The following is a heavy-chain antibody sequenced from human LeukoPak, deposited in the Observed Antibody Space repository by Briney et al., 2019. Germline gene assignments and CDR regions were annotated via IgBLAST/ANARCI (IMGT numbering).Heavy chain of an antibody. CDR3: ARLPLRSHFDY. CDR1: GGSISSYY. V-gene: IGHV4-59*08. J-gene: IGHJ4*02. CDR2: IYYSGST. Sequence: SETLSFTCTVSGGSISSYYWSWIRQPPGKGLEWIGYIYYSGSTNYNPSLKSRVTISVDTSKNQFSLKLSSVIAADTAVYYCARLPLRSHFDYWVQGTLVTVSS.